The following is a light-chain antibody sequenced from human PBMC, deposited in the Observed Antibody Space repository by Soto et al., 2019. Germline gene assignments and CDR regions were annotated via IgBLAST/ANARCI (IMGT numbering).Light chain of an antibody. Sequence: QSALTQPASVSGSPGQSITISCTGTSNDVGGYKVVSWYQQHPGKAPKLMIYEGSRRPSGVSIRFSGSKSGNTASLTIPGLQAEDEADYYCCAYAGSRTYVFGTGTKLTVL. V-gene: IGLV2-23*01. CDR2: EGS. J-gene: IGLJ1*01. CDR3: CAYAGSRTYV. CDR1: SNDVGGYKV.